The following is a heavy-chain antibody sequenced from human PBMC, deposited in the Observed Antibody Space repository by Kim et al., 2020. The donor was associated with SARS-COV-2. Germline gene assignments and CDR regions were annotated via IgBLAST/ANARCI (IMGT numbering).Heavy chain of an antibody. CDR1: GFAIDTYA. Sequence: GGSLRLSCAASGFAIDTYAMSWVRQAPGKGLEWVSAILYNSEATYYADSVKGRFTISRDNSKNTMFLLMDSLRAEDAAVYYCVTAAQLVAPDRNWWGQGT. J-gene: IGHJ4*02. CDR3: VTAAQLVAPDRNW. V-gene: IGHV3-23*01. D-gene: IGHD2-2*01. CDR2: ILYNSEAT.